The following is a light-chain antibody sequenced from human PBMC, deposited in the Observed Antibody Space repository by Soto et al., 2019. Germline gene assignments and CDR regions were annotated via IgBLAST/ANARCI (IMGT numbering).Light chain of an antibody. CDR2: GAS. CDR1: QSVSSSY. CDR3: QQYGSSWLT. J-gene: IGKJ4*01. V-gene: IGKV3-20*01. Sequence: EIVLTQSPGTLPLSPGERATLSCRASQSVSSSYLAWYQQKPGQAPRLLIYGASSRATGIPDRFSGSGSGTDFTLTISRLEPEDFAVYYCQQYGSSWLTFGGGTKVEIK.